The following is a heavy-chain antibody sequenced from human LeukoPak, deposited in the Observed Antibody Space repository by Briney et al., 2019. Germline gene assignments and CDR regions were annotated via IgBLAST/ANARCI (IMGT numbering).Heavy chain of an antibody. CDR3: AKPQLVGYYYYGMDV. Sequence: GGSLRLSCAASGFTFSSYAMSWVRQAPGEGLEWVSAISGSGGSTYYADSVKGRFTISRDNSKNTLYLQMNSLRAEDTAVYYCAKPQLVGYYYYGMDVWGQGTTVTVSS. CDR2: ISGSGGST. J-gene: IGHJ6*02. V-gene: IGHV3-23*01. CDR1: GFTFSSYA. D-gene: IGHD2-15*01.